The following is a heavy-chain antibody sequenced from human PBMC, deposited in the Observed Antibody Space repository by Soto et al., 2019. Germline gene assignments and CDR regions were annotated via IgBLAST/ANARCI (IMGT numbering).Heavy chain of an antibody. Sequence: PSETLSLTCTVSGGSIGTSDWGWIRQPPGKGLEWIGTMYYGGSTYYNPSLKSRVTISVDTSKNQFSLSLTSVTAADTAVYYCARDIVIASFFPWGHGTMVTVSS. CDR1: GGSIGTSD. D-gene: IGHD2-15*01. V-gene: IGHV4-39*02. J-gene: IGHJ5*02. CDR2: MYYGGST. CDR3: ARDIVIASFFP.